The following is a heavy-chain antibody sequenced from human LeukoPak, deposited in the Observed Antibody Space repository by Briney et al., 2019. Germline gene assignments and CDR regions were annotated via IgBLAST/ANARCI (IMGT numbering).Heavy chain of an antibody. V-gene: IGHV4-59*11. Sequence: SETLSLTCTVSGASITQHYWSWIRQPPGKGLEYIGDFYYDGSTNYTSSVRSRVTILVDTSKNQFTLNLRSVSAADTAKYYCTRGITGHYRSLGGFAFDIWGQGTMVAVSS. CDR2: FYYDGST. CDR1: GASITQHY. J-gene: IGHJ3*02. CDR3: TRGITGHYRSLGGFAFDI. D-gene: IGHD3-16*01.